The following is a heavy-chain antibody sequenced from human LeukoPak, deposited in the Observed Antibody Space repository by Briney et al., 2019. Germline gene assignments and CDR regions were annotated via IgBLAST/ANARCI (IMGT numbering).Heavy chain of an antibody. J-gene: IGHJ4*02. CDR3: AKHARGFGYFDY. D-gene: IGHD5-12*01. CDR1: GFTFSSYA. Sequence: GGSLRLSCAASGFTFSSYAMSWVRQAPGKGPGWVSAISGSGGSTYYADSVKGRFTISRDNSKNTLYLQMNSLRAEDTAVYYCAKHARGFGYFDYWGQGTLVTVSS. CDR2: ISGSGGST. V-gene: IGHV3-23*01.